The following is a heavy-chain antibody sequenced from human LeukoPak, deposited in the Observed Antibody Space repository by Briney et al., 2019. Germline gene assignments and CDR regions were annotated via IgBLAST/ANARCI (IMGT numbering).Heavy chain of an antibody. CDR1: GYSLSELA. Sequence: ASVKVSYKVSGYSLSELAMHWVRQAPGKGLEWMGGFDPEDGETIYAQKFQGRVTMTEDTSTDTAYMELSSLRSEDTAVYYCATVVTMVRGAYHFDYWGQGTLVTVSS. V-gene: IGHV1-24*01. CDR2: FDPEDGET. CDR3: ATVVTMVRGAYHFDY. J-gene: IGHJ4*02. D-gene: IGHD3-10*01.